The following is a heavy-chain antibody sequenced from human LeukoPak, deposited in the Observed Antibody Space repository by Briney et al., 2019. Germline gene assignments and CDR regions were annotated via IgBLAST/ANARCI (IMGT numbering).Heavy chain of an antibody. CDR2: IRYDGSNK. CDR1: GFTFSSYG. V-gene: IGHV3-30*02. D-gene: IGHD3-9*01. CDR3: AKGGGYDILTGVGY. J-gene: IGHJ4*02. Sequence: PGGSLRLSCAASGFTFSSYGMHWVRQAPGKGLEWVAFIRYDGSNKYYADSVKGRFTISRDNSKNTLYLQMNSLRAEDTAVYYCAKGGGYDILTGVGYWGQGTLVTVSS.